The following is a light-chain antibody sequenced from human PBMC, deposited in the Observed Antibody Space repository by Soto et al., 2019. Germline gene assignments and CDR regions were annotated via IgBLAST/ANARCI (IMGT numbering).Light chain of an antibody. V-gene: IGKV3-20*01. J-gene: IGKJ3*01. CDR2: AAS. Sequence: EIVLTQSPGTLSLSPGDRATLSCRASHSINTGFLAWFQQKPGQAPRLLIYAASTRATGIPDRFSGSASETDFTLTINSLEPEDSAVYYCQQYASAPFSLGPGTKVDIK. CDR1: HSINTGF. CDR3: QQYASAPFS.